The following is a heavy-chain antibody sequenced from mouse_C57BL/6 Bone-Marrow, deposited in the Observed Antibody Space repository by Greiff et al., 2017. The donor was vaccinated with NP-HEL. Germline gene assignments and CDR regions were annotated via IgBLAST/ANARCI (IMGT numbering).Heavy chain of an antibody. CDR1: GFTFSDYY. V-gene: IGHV5-16*01. Sequence: EVQLVESEGGLVQPGSSMKLSCTASGFTFSDYYMAWVRQVPEKGLEWVANINYDGSSTYYLDSLKSRFIISRDNAKNILYLQMSSLKSEDTATYYCASAYYYGSSYDYWGQGTTLTVSS. CDR3: ASAYYYGSSYDY. J-gene: IGHJ2*01. CDR2: INYDGSST. D-gene: IGHD1-1*01.